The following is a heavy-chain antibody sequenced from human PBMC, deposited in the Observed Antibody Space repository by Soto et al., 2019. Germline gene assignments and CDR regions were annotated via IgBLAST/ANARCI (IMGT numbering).Heavy chain of an antibody. V-gene: IGHV3-33*01. CDR3: ARDFFDPLGYFDY. CDR1: GFTFSSYG. CDR2: IWYDGSNK. D-gene: IGHD3-3*01. J-gene: IGHJ4*02. Sequence: GGSLRLSCAASGFTFSSYGMHWVRQAPGKGLEWVAVIWYDGSNKYYADSVKGRFTISRDNSKNTLYLQMNSLRAEDTAVYYCARDFFDPLGYFDYWGQGTLVTVSS.